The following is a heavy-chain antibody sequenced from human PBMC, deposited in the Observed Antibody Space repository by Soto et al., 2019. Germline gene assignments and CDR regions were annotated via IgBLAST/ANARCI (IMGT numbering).Heavy chain of an antibody. CDR2: ISWNSGSI. J-gene: IGHJ4*02. CDR3: AKGGQLLAEGDDY. V-gene: IGHV3-9*01. Sequence: EVQLVESGGGLVQPGRSLRLSCAASGFTFDDYAMHWVRQAPGKGLEWVSGISWNSGSIGYADSVKGRFTISRDNAKNSLYLQMNSLRAEDTALYYCAKGGQLLAEGDDYWGQGTLVTVSS. D-gene: IGHD2-2*01. CDR1: GFTFDDYA.